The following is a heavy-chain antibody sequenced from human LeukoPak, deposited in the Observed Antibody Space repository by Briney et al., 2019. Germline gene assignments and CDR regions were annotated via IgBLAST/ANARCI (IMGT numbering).Heavy chain of an antibody. V-gene: IGHV3-21*01. CDR2: ISSSSSYI. D-gene: IGHD1-26*01. J-gene: IGHJ2*01. CDR1: GFTFSDYS. Sequence: GGSLRLSCAASGFTFSDYSMNWVRQAPGKGLEWVSSISSSSSYIYYADSVKGRFTISRDNAKNSLYLQMNSLRAEDTAVYYCARVLAYRWYFDLWGRGTLVTVSS. CDR3: ARVLAYRWYFDL.